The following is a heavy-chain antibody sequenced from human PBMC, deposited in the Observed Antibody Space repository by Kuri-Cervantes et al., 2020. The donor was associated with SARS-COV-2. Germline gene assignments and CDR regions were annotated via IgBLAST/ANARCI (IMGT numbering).Heavy chain of an antibody. CDR3: ARGGPITIFGVVTKRFDY. J-gene: IGHJ4*02. V-gene: IGHV1-2*02. CDR1: GYTFTGYY. D-gene: IGHD3-3*01. CDR2: INPNSGGT. Sequence: ASVQVSCKASGYTFTGYYMHWVRQAPGQGLEWMGWINPNSGGTNYAQKFQGRVTITRDTSISTAYMELSRLRSADTAVYYCARGGPITIFGVVTKRFDYWGQGTLVTVSS.